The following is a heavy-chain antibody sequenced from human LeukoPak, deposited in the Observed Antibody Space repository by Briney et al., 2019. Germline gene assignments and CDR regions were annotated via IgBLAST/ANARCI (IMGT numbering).Heavy chain of an antibody. D-gene: IGHD3-22*01. CDR2: ISGSGGST. V-gene: IGHV3-23*01. J-gene: IGHJ3*02. CDR3: AKDRTWLLLVSVVVQFEI. CDR1: GFTFSSYA. Sequence: GSLRLSCAASGFTFSSYAMNWVRQAPGKGLEGVSAISGSGGSTYYADSVKGRFTISRDNSKNTQHLQLNSLRSEDTAVYYCAKDRTWLLLVSVVVQFEIWGQGTMVTVSS.